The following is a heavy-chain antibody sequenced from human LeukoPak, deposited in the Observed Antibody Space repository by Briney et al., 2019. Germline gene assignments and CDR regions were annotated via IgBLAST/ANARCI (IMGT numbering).Heavy chain of an antibody. J-gene: IGHJ4*02. CDR1: GFNFHDYA. CDR2: ISWNSGRL. CDR3: AKDIDSSSWYYFDY. Sequence: GGSLRLSCAASGFNFHDYAMHWVRHTPGEGLEWVSSISWNSGRLGYADSVKGRFTISRDNAKNSLYLEMNSLRAEDTALYFCAKDIDSSSWYYFDYWGQGTLVTVSS. D-gene: IGHD6-13*01. V-gene: IGHV3-9*01.